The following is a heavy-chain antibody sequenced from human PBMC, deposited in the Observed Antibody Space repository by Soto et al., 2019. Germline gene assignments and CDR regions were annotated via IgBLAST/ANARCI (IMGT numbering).Heavy chain of an antibody. D-gene: IGHD4-17*01. CDR2: IKNRADGGTT. CDR3: TTDPGDYEDF. Sequence: EVQLVESGGDLVKPGGCLRLSCAASGITFTNAWMSWVRQAPGKGLEWVGRIKNRADGGTTDYAAPVGGRFTISRDDSQNTLFLQINSLEAEDTAVYYCTTDPGDYEDFWGQGTLVTVSS. V-gene: IGHV3-15*01. J-gene: IGHJ4*02. CDR1: GITFTNAW.